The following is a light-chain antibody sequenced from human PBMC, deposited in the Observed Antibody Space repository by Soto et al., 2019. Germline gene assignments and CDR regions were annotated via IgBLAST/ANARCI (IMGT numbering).Light chain of an antibody. J-gene: IGKJ3*01. Sequence: EIVLTQSPGTLSLSPGERATLSCRASQSVSSSYLAWYQQKPGQAPRLLIYGASSRATGIPDRFSGSGSGTACTLTISRLEPEDFAVYYCQQYGSSLFTFGPGTKVDIK. CDR2: GAS. V-gene: IGKV3-20*01. CDR1: QSVSSSY. CDR3: QQYGSSLFT.